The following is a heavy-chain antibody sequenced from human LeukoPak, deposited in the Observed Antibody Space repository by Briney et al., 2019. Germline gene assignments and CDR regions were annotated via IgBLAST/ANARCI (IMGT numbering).Heavy chain of an antibody. CDR2: MNPNSGNT. D-gene: IGHD2-8*01. CDR1: GYTFTSYD. CDR3: ARGRILYSTPRLFDP. J-gene: IGHJ5*02. Sequence: ASVKVSCEASGYTFTSYDINWVRQATGQGLEWMGWMNPNSGNTGYAQKFQDRVTMTRNTSISTAYVELSSLRSEDTAVYYCARGRILYSTPRLFDPWGQGTLVTVSS. V-gene: IGHV1-8*01.